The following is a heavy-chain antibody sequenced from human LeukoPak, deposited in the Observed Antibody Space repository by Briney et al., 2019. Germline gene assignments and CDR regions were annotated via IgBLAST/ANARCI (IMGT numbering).Heavy chain of an antibody. Sequence: SETLSLTCGVFGGSFSGYSWSWLRQSPGKGLEWIGDINPRGTINFNPSLKSRVLMSLDASRTQFSLRLDSVTAADTAVYYCAREQALPGVTISGVVVMGYFDNWGQGSLVIVSS. D-gene: IGHD3-3*01. J-gene: IGHJ4*02. V-gene: IGHV4-34*01. CDR1: GGSFSGYS. CDR3: AREQALPGVTISGVVVMGYFDN. CDR2: INPRGTI.